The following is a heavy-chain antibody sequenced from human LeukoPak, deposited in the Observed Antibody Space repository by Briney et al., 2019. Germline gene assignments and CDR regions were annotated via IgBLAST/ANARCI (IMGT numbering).Heavy chain of an antibody. V-gene: IGHV3-30-3*01. CDR2: ISYDGSNK. J-gene: IGHJ4*02. Sequence: GGSLRLSCAASGFTFSSYAMHWVRQAPGEGLEWVAVISYDGSNKYYADSVKGRFTISRDNSKNTLYLQMNSLRAEDTAVYYCALRASTNIPGYWGQGTLVTVSS. D-gene: IGHD2/OR15-2a*01. CDR3: ALRASTNIPGY. CDR1: GFTFSSYA.